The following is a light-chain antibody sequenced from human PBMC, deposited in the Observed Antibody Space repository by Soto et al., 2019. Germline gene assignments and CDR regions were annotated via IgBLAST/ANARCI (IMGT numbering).Light chain of an antibody. CDR3: QQCNNWPRT. CDR2: AAS. Sequence: EIVMTQAPATLSVSPGERATLSCRASQSVSSNLAWYQQKPGQAPRLLIYAASTRATGIPARFSCSGSGTEFTLTISSLQSEDFAVYYCQQCNNWPRTFGQGTKVESK. J-gene: IGKJ1*01. V-gene: IGKV3-15*01. CDR1: QSVSSN.